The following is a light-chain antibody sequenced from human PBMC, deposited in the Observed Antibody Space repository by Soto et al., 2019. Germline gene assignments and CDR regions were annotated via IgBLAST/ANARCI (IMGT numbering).Light chain of an antibody. CDR3: QQYGSSPRYT. CDR1: QSVSSSY. J-gene: IGKJ2*01. CDR2: GAS. V-gene: IGKV3-20*01. Sequence: EIVLTQSPGTLSLSPGERATLSCRASQSVSSSYLAWYQQKPGQAPRLLIYGASSRAIGIPDRFSGSGCGTDFTLTISGREPEDFAVYYCQQYGSSPRYTFAQGTKLEVK.